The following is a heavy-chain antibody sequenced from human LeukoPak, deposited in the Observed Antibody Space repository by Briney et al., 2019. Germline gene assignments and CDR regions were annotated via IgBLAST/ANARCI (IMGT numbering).Heavy chain of an antibody. CDR1: GFTFSTYA. D-gene: IGHD3-10*01. CDR3: AKGRHYYGSGSFY. J-gene: IGHJ4*02. V-gene: IGHV3-23*01. CDR2: ISGRGVST. Sequence: RTGGSLRLSCAASGFTFSTYAMSWVRQAPGKGLEWVSAISGRGVSTSYADSVRGRFTISRDNSKNTLYLQMNSLRAEDTAVYYCAKGRHYYGSGSFYWGQGTLVTVSS.